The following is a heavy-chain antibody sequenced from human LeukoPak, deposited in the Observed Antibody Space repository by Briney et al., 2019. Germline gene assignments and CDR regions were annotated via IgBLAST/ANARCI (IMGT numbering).Heavy chain of an antibody. V-gene: IGHV4-39*07. CDR1: GGSISISSYY. Sequence: PSETLSLTCTVSGGSISISSYYGGWIRQPPGKGLGWIGSICYSGSTYYNPSTKSRVTISVDTSKNQFSMKLSSVPAADTAVYYCARGVLMVYARGVYFDYWGQGTLVTVSS. CDR2: ICYSGST. J-gene: IGHJ4*02. CDR3: ARGVLMVYARGVYFDY. D-gene: IGHD2-8*01.